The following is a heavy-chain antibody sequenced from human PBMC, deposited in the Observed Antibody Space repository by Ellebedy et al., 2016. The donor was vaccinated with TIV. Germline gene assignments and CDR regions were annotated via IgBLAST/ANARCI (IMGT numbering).Heavy chain of an antibody. CDR2: TYGGGGTK. J-gene: IGHJ4*02. CDR3: ARQFDQPAR. V-gene: IGHV3-23*01. D-gene: IGHD3-9*01. CDR1: GFTFSTYA. Sequence: PGGSLRLSCVGSGFTFSTYAMAWVRQTPGKGLEWVSGTYGGGGTKYYADSVKGRFTISRDNAKNTLYLEMNSLRVDDTAVYYCARQFDQPARWGQGTLVTVSS.